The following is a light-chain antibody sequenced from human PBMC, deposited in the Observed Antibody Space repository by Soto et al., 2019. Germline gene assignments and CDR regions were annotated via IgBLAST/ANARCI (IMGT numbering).Light chain of an antibody. CDR3: QSYDDSLSGWV. Sequence: QSVLTQPPSVSGAPGQRVTISCTGSSPNIGAGYDVHWYQQLPGTAPKLVIYGNNNRPSGVPDRFSGSKSGTSASLAITGLQAEDEADYYCQSYDDSLSGWVFGGGTKVTVL. J-gene: IGLJ3*02. CDR2: GNN. CDR1: SPNIGAGYD. V-gene: IGLV1-40*01.